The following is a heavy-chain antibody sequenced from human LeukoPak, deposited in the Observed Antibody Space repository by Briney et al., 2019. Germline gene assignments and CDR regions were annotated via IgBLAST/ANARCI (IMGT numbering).Heavy chain of an antibody. D-gene: IGHD6-13*01. J-gene: IGHJ4*02. Sequence: SETLSLTCTVSGGSISSYYWSWIRQPPGKGLEWIGYIYYSGSTNYNPSLKSRVTTSVDTSKNQFSLNLSSVTAADTAVYYCAREGYLPYYFDYWGQGTLVTVSS. CDR1: GGSISSYY. CDR3: AREGYLPYYFDY. V-gene: IGHV4-59*01. CDR2: IYYSGST.